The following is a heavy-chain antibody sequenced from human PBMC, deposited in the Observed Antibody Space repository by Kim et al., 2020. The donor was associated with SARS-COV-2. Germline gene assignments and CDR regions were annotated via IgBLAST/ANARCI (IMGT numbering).Heavy chain of an antibody. CDR3: ATTATKSADYVWGSYLPYYYYGMDV. D-gene: IGHD3-16*02. V-gene: IGHV1-69*13. CDR2: IIPIFGTA. Sequence: SVKVSCKASGGTFSSYAISWVRQAPGQGLEWMGGIIPIFGTANYAQKFQGRVTITADESTSTAYMELSSLRSEDTAVYYCATTATKSADYVWGSYLPYYYYGMDVWGQGTTVTVSS. J-gene: IGHJ6*02. CDR1: GGTFSSYA.